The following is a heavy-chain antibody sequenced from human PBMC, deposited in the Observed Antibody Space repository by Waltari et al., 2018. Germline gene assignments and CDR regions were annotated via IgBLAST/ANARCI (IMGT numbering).Heavy chain of an antibody. CDR2: IYYSGST. Sequence: QVQLQESGPGLVKPSETLSLTCTVSGGSISSHYWSWIRQPPGKGLEWTGYIYYSGSTTDNPSLKSRVTISVDTSKNQFSLKLSSVTAADTAVYYCARDRGVPISLGYYYGMDVWGQGTTVTVSS. J-gene: IGHJ6*02. CDR3: ARDRGVPISLGYYYGMDV. CDR1: GGSISSHY. V-gene: IGHV4-59*11. D-gene: IGHD3-10*01.